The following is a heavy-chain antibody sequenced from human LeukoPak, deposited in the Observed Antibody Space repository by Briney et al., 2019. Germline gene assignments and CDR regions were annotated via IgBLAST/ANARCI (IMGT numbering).Heavy chain of an antibody. CDR3: ARDLEDYQIFDY. J-gene: IGHJ4*02. D-gene: IGHD2-2*01. CDR1: GYTLTELS. Sequence: ASVKVSCKVSGYTLTELSMHWVRQAPGKGLEWMGGFDPEDGETIYAQKFQGRVTMTRDTSISTAYMELSRLRSDDTAVYYCARDLEDYQIFDYWGQGTLVTVSS. V-gene: IGHV1-24*01. CDR2: FDPEDGET.